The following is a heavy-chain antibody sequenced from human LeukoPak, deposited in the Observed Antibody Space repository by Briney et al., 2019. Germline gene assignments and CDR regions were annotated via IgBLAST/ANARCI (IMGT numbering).Heavy chain of an antibody. D-gene: IGHD6-19*01. CDR3: ARTGGWYFNFDY. CDR2: LDWDDDN. V-gene: IGHV2-70*04. Sequence: ESGPTLLHPTPTLTLTCTFFGLSLRTSGMRVSWIGQPPAKALEWLSLLDWDDDNFYSTSLKTRLTISKDTSKNQVVLTMTNMDPVDTATYYCARTGGWYFNFDYWGQGTLVTVSS. J-gene: IGHJ4*02. CDR1: GLSLRTSGMR.